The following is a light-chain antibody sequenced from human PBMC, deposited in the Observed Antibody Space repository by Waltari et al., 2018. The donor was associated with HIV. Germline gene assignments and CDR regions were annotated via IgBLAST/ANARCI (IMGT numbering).Light chain of an antibody. Sequence: DIQMTQSPSSLSASVGDRVTITCRTSQSISNYLNWYQQKPGKAPKLLIYAASSLQSGVPSMFSGSGSGTDFTLTISSLQPEDFASYFCQQSHSTPRTFGQGTKVEI. CDR1: QSISNY. CDR3: QQSHSTPRT. CDR2: AAS. V-gene: IGKV1-39*01. J-gene: IGKJ1*01.